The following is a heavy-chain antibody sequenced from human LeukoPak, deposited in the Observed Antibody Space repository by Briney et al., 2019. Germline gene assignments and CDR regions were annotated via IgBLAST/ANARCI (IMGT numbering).Heavy chain of an antibody. D-gene: IGHD6-19*01. CDR1: GFTFSSYV. J-gene: IGHJ4*02. CDR2: ISGSGGST. V-gene: IGHV3-23*01. Sequence: PGGSLRLSCAASGFTFSSYVMSWVRQAPRKGLEWVSTISGSGGSTYYADSVKGRFTISKDNSKNTLYLEINSLRAEDSAVFYCAKQREIAVDVFDYWGQGTLVTVSS. CDR3: AKQREIAVDVFDY.